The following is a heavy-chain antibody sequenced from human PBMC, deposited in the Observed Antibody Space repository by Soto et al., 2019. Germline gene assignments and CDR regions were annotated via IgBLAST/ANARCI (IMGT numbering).Heavy chain of an antibody. Sequence: GGSLRLSCAASGFTFSDYYMSWIRQAPGKGLEWVSYISSSGSTIYYADSVKGRFTISRDNAKNSLYLQMNSLRAEDTAVYYCATVPLSTPVADYYFDYWGQGTLVTVSS. CDR3: ATVPLSTPVADYYFDY. J-gene: IGHJ4*02. V-gene: IGHV3-11*01. CDR1: GFTFSDYY. CDR2: ISSSGSTI. D-gene: IGHD6-19*01.